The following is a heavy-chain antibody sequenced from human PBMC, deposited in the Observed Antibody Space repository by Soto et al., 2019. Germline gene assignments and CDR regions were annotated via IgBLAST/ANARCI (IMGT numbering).Heavy chain of an antibody. CDR3: AKGAGFLEWLSWFDP. Sequence: GGSLSLSCAASGFTFDDYAMHWVRQAPGKGLEWVSGISWNSGSIGYADSVKGRFTISRDNAKNSLYLQMNSLRAEDTALYYCAKGAGFLEWLSWFDPWGQGTLVTVSS. CDR1: GFTFDDYA. D-gene: IGHD3-3*01. J-gene: IGHJ5*02. V-gene: IGHV3-9*01. CDR2: ISWNSGSI.